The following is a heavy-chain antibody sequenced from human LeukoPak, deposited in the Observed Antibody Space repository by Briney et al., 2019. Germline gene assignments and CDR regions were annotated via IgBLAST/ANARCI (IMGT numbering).Heavy chain of an antibody. CDR2: IYSGGYT. CDR3: AREDQQLAGNLDY. CDR1: GFTVSSTY. J-gene: IGHJ4*02. D-gene: IGHD6-13*01. Sequence: PGGSLRLSCAASGFTVSSTYMSWVRQAPGKGLEWVSGIYSGGYTYYADSVKGRFTISRDNSKNTLYLQMNSLRAEDTAVYYCAREDQQLAGNLDYWGQGTLVTVSS. V-gene: IGHV3-53*01.